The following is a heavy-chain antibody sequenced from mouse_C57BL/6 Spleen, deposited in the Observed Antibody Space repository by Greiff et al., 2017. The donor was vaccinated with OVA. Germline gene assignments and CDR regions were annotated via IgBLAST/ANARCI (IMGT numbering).Heavy chain of an antibody. CDR2: ISSGSSTI. V-gene: IGHV5-17*01. Sequence: EVQLVESGGGLVKPGGSLKLSCAASGFTFSDYGMHWVRQAPEKGLEWVAYISSGSSTIYYADTVKGRFPISRDNAKNTLFLQMTSLRSEDTAMYYCARDYYGSRPFAYWGQGTLVTVSA. J-gene: IGHJ3*01. D-gene: IGHD1-1*01. CDR3: ARDYYGSRPFAY. CDR1: GFTFSDYG.